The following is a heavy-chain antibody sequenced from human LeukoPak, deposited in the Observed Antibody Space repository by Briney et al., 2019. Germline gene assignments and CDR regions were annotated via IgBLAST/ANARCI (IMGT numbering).Heavy chain of an antibody. CDR1: GFTFSDYG. CDR2: ITWNSDST. J-gene: IGHJ4*02. Sequence: RGSLRLSCAASGFTFSDYGMSWVRLAPGRGLEWVSSITWNSDSTAYAEAVKGRFTISRDNAKNSLYLQMNSLGAEDTALYYCARDWRSGFSIDNWGQGTLVTVSS. D-gene: IGHD6-19*01. V-gene: IGHV3-20*04. CDR3: ARDWRSGFSIDN.